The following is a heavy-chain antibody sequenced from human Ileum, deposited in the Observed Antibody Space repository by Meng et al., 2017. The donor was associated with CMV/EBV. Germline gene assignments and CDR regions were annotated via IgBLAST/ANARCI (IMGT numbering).Heavy chain of an antibody. V-gene: IGHV6-1*01. CDR2: TFYMSKWYN. D-gene: IGHD6-6*01. CDR1: TDSSSISGAI. Sequence: NPLRTLSLNVVTSTDSSSISGAILNWITQSLSSGLEWLGYTFYMSKWYNDYAPSVKRRRTFKPYTSKNQLSLKLNSVTPEDTAIYYCARENEYEWYFDFWGRGTLVTVSS. CDR3: ARENEYEWYFDF. J-gene: IGHJ2*01.